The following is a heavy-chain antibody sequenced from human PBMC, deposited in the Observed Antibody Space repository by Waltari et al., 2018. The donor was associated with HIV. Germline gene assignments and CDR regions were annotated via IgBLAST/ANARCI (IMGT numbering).Heavy chain of an antibody. D-gene: IGHD3-9*01. V-gene: IGHV4-39*01. CDR1: GGSISSSRYY. CDR2: IYYSGST. Sequence: QLQLQESGPGLVKPSETLSLTCTVSGGSISSSRYYWGWIRQPPGKGLEWIGSIYYSGSTYYNPSLKSRVTISVDTSKNQFSLKLSSVTAADTAVYYCARQGGYDILTGYYTYFDYWGQGTLVTVSS. CDR3: ARQGGYDILTGYYTYFDY. J-gene: IGHJ4*02.